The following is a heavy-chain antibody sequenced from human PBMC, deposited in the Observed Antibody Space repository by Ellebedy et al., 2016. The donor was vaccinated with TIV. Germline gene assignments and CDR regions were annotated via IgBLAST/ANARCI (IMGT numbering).Heavy chain of an antibody. CDR2: IWYDGSND. D-gene: IGHD2-15*01. V-gene: IGHV3-33*08. J-gene: IGHJ4*02. CDR3: ARALGSCGSGTCQAGLGY. CDR1: GFTVSNNY. Sequence: GGSLRLSCAASGFTVSNNYISWVRQAPGKGLEWVASIWYDGSNDNYGDSVKGRLTISRDNSKNTLYLQMNSLRAEDTAVYYCARALGSCGSGTCQAGLGYWGQGTLVTVSS.